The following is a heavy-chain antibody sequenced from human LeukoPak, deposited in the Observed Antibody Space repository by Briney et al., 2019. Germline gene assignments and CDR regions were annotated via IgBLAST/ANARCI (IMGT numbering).Heavy chain of an antibody. J-gene: IGHJ3*02. Sequence: GASVKVSCKASGYTFTGYYTHWVRQAPGQGLEWMGWINPNSGDTNYAQDFQGRVTMTRDTSISTAYMELSRLRYDDTAVYYCARDLAVFDAFDIWGQGTMVTVSS. CDR1: GYTFTGYY. CDR2: INPNSGDT. CDR3: ARDLAVFDAFDI. V-gene: IGHV1-2*02. D-gene: IGHD2-8*02.